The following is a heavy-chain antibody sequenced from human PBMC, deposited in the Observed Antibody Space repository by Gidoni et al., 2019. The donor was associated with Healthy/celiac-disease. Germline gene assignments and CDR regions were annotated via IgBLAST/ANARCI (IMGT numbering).Heavy chain of an antibody. J-gene: IGHJ4*02. CDR1: GYSFTGYW. Sequence: EVQLVQSGAEVKKHGESLKISCKGFGYSFTGYWTAWVRQMPGKGLEWMGIISPGDFIFSDSPPFQCHVTISADNSISTAYLQWSSLQASDTATYYCARQQAFGSGSDYWGRGTLVTVSS. CDR2: ISPGDFIF. CDR3: ARQQAFGSGSDY. D-gene: IGHD6-19*01. V-gene: IGHV5-51*01.